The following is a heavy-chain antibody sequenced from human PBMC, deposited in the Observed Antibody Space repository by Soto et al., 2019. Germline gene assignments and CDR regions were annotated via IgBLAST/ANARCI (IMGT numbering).Heavy chain of an antibody. CDR2: IYYSGST. Sequence: PSETLSLTCTVSGGSISSYYWSWIRQPPGKGLEWIGYIYYSGSTNYNPSLKSRVTISVDTSKKQFSLKLSPVTAADTAVYYCARGGYDSSGYPGYYFNYWGQGTLVTVSS. V-gene: IGHV4-59*01. D-gene: IGHD3-22*01. CDR1: GGSISSYY. CDR3: ARGGYDSSGYPGYYFNY. J-gene: IGHJ4*02.